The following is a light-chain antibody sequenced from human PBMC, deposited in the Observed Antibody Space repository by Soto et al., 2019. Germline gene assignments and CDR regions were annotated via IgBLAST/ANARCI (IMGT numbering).Light chain of an antibody. CDR3: QQYDNLPLT. Sequence: DIQMTQSPSALSASVGDRVTITCQASQDIKNYLNCYQQKSGKAPKLLIYDASDLETGFPSRFSGSGSGTDFTFTINSLQPEDIATYYCQQYDNLPLTFGGGTKVDIK. CDR2: DAS. CDR1: QDIKNY. J-gene: IGKJ4*01. V-gene: IGKV1-33*01.